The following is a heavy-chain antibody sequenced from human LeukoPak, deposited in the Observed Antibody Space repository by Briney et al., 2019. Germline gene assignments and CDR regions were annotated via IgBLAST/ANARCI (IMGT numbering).Heavy chain of an antibody. Sequence: ASVKVSCKASGYTFTSYYMHWVRQAPGQGLEWMGIINPSGGSTSYAQKSQGRVTMTRDTSISTAYMELSRLRSDDTAVYYCAGGKYSDYDDYWGQGTLVTVSS. D-gene: IGHD5-12*01. CDR3: AGGKYSDYDDY. V-gene: IGHV1-46*01. CDR2: INPSGGST. CDR1: GYTFTSYY. J-gene: IGHJ4*02.